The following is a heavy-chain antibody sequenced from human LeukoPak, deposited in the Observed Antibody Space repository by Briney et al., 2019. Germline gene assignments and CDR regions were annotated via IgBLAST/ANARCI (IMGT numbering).Heavy chain of an antibody. CDR1: GFTFSSYS. CDR2: ISSSSSTI. J-gene: IGHJ4*02. Sequence: GGSLRLSCAASGFTFSSYSMNWVRQAPGKGLEWVSYISSSSSTIYYADSVKGRFTISRDNAKNSLYLQMNSLRAEDTAVYYCARDGPDQYYYDSSGFFHYWGQGTLVTVSS. CDR3: ARDGPDQYYYDSSGFFHY. D-gene: IGHD3-22*01. V-gene: IGHV3-48*04.